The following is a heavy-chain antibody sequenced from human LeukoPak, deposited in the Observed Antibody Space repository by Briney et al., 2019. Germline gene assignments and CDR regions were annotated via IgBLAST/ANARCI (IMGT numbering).Heavy chain of an antibody. Sequence: GGSLRLSCAASGFTFSSYSMNWVRQAPGKGLEWVSSISSSSSYIYYADSVKGRFTISRDNAKNSLYLQMNSLRAEDTAVYCCARVTLFSSSWGFDYWGQGTLVTVSS. CDR3: ARVTLFSSSWGFDY. J-gene: IGHJ4*02. CDR1: GFTFSSYS. CDR2: ISSSSSYI. V-gene: IGHV3-21*01. D-gene: IGHD6-13*01.